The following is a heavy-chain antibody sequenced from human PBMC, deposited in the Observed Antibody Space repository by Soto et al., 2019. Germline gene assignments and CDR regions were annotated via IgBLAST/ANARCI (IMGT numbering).Heavy chain of an antibody. V-gene: IGHV1-18*01. Sequence: ASVKVSCKASGYSFTSYSISWVRQPPGQGLEWMGWISAYNGNTNYAQKLQGRVTMTTDTSTSTAYMELRSLRSDDTAVYYCARPRGTLKVMLYVWGKGTTVTVSS. CDR2: ISAYNGNT. D-gene: IGHD2-8*01. CDR3: ARPRGTLKVMLYV. CDR1: GYSFTSYS. J-gene: IGHJ6*04.